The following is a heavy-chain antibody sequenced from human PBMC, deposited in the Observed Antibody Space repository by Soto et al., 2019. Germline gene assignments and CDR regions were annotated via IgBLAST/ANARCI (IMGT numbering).Heavy chain of an antibody. J-gene: IGHJ4*02. CDR3: EKGQGWIPEAGIFDY. D-gene: IGHD6-19*01. CDR1: GFTFSSYA. CDR2: ISSNGGST. Sequence: GGSLRLSCSASGFTFSSYAMHWVRQAPGKGLEYVSAISSNGGSTYYADSVKGRFTISRDNSKNTLYLQMSSLRTEDKAVDYSEKGQGWIPEAGIFDYWGQGTLVTVSS. V-gene: IGHV3-64D*08.